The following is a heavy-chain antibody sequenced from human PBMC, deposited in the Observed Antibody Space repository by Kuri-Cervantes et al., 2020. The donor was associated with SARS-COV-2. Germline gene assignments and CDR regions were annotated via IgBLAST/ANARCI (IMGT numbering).Heavy chain of an antibody. D-gene: IGHD3-10*01. Sequence: SETLSLTCTVSGGSISSSSYYWGWIRQPPGKGLEWIGSIYYSGSTYYNPSLKSRVTISVDTSKNQFSLKLSSVTAADTAVYYCARVKDWFGEPKFDYWGQGTPVTVSS. J-gene: IGHJ4*02. CDR2: IYYSGST. V-gene: IGHV4-39*01. CDR3: ARVKDWFGEPKFDY. CDR1: GGSISSSSYY.